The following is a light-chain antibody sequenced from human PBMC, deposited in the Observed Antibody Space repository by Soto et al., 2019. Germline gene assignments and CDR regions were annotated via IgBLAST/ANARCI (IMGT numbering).Light chain of an antibody. V-gene: IGKV1-5*01. CDR2: DAS. CDR1: HSISSW. J-gene: IGKJ4*01. Sequence: LQMTQSPSTLSASVVHRVAITCRASHSISSWLAWYQQKPGKAPKLLIYDASSLESGVPLRFSGSGSGTDFTLTISSLQPDDFATYYCQEYSSYSTFGGGTKVDI. CDR3: QEYSSYST.